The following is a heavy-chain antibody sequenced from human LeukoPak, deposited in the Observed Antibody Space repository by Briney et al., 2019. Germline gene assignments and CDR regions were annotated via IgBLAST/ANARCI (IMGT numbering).Heavy chain of an antibody. CDR1: GFTFSSYA. CDR2: ISNSGDST. CDR3: ARQFEAYSYSLDY. Sequence: QSGGSLRLSCAASGFTFSSYAMSWVRQAPGKGLEWVSAISNSGDSTHYADSVKGRFTISRDNSKNTLYLQMNSPRAEDTAVYFCARQFEAYSYSLDYWGQGALVTVSS. V-gene: IGHV3-23*01. J-gene: IGHJ4*02. D-gene: IGHD5-18*01.